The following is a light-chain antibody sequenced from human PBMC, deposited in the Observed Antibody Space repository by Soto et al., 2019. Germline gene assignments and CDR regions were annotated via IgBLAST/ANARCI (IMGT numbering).Light chain of an antibody. CDR1: SSDVGGYNY. V-gene: IGLV2-11*01. J-gene: IGLJ1*01. Sequence: QSALTQPRSVSGSPGQSVTISCTGTSSDVGGYNYVSWYQQHPGKAPKLMIYDVSKRPSGVPDRFSGSKSGNTASLTISGLQAEDEADYYCCSYAGSYNLYVFGNGTKVTVL. CDR3: CSYAGSYNLYV. CDR2: DVS.